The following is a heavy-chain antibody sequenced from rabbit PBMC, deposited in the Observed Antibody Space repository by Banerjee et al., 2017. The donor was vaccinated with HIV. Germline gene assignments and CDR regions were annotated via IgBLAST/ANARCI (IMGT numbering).Heavy chain of an antibody. Sequence: EGSLTLTCTASGFSFSSSYWICWVRQAPGKGLEWIACIYGGSSGRTYYASWAKGRFTISKTSSTTVTLQMTSLTAADTATYFCARDLAGVIGWNFNLWGPGTLVTVS. CDR1: GFSFSSSYW. J-gene: IGHJ4*01. D-gene: IGHD4-1*01. V-gene: IGHV1S45*01. CDR2: IYGGSSGRT. CDR3: ARDLAGVIGWNFNL.